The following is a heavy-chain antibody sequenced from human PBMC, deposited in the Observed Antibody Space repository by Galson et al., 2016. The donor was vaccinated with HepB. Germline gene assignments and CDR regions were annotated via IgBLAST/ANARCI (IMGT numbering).Heavy chain of an antibody. CDR1: EFTFSNAW. CDR2: IKSKTDGGTT. Sequence: SLRLSCAASEFTFSNAWMNWVRQAPGKGLEWVGRIKSKTDGGTTDYAAPVKGRFTISRDDSKNTVYVQMNGLKTEDTALYYCAKDDTGSCDYWGQGTPVTVSP. CDR3: AKDDTGSCDY. J-gene: IGHJ4*02. V-gene: IGHV3-15*01. D-gene: IGHD1-26*01.